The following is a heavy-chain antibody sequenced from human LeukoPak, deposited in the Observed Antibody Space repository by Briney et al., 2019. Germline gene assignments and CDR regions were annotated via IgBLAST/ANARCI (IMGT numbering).Heavy chain of an antibody. CDR1: RYTFPSYD. D-gene: IGHD2-2*01. J-gene: IGHJ6*03. Sequence: SVTVSCKASRYTFPSYDINWVLQASGRGREGMGWMSPNSGNSGYAQKFQGRVTITSNTSISTAYMELSSLRSEDTAVYYCARADVVVVVPAASYYYYYMDVWGKGTTVTVSS. V-gene: IGHV1-8*03. CDR3: ARADVVVVVPAASYYYYYMDV. CDR2: MSPNSGNS.